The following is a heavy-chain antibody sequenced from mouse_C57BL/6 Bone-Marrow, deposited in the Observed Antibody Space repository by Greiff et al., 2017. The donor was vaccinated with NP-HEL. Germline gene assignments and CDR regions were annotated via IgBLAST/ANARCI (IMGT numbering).Heavy chain of an antibody. CDR1: GYTFTSYG. D-gene: IGHD2-3*01. Sequence: VKLQQSGAELARPGASVKLSCKASGYTFTSYGISWVKQRTGQGLEWIGEIYPRSGNTYYNEKFKGKATLTADKSSSTAYMELRSLTSEDSAVYFCAREWLLPWYFDVWGTGTTVTVSS. CDR3: AREWLLPWYFDV. J-gene: IGHJ1*03. CDR2: IYPRSGNT. V-gene: IGHV1-81*01.